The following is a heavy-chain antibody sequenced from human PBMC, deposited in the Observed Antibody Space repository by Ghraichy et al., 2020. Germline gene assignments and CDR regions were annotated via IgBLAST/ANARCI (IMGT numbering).Heavy chain of an antibody. Sequence: GGSLRLSCAASGFTLSNYGMHWVRQAPGKGPEWVAYFRNDESAKYYADSVKGRFTMSRDSSRNTLVLQMNSLRIEDTAVYYCAKVGELQSCGRDCYSGFDLWGQGALVIVSS. CDR2: FRNDESAK. CDR3: AKVGELQSCGRDCYSGFDL. V-gene: IGHV3-30*02. D-gene: IGHD2-21*02. CDR1: GFTLSNYG. J-gene: IGHJ5*02.